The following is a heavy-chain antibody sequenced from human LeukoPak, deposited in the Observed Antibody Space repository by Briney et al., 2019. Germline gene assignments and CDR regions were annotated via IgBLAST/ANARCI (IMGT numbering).Heavy chain of an antibody. J-gene: IGHJ4*02. Sequence: ASVKVSCKASGYTLTSYYMHWVRQAPGQGLELMGIINPSGGSTSYAQKFQGRVTMTRDTSTSTVYMELSSLRSEDTAVYYCARVSSGWSFDYWGQGTLVTVSS. CDR1: GYTLTSYY. V-gene: IGHV1-46*03. D-gene: IGHD6-19*01. CDR3: ARVSSGWSFDY. CDR2: INPSGGST.